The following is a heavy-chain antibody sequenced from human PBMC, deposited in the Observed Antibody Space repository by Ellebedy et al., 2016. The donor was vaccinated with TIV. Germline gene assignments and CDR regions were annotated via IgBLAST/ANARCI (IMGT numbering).Heavy chain of an antibody. D-gene: IGHD6-19*01. J-gene: IGHJ4*02. CDR2: ISYDGSNK. CDR1: GFTFSSYA. Sequence: GESLKISCAASGFTFSSYAMHWVRQAPGKGLEWVAVISYDGSNKYYADSVKGRFTISRDNSKNTLYLQMNSLRAEDTAVYYCANGFEFGAWYDYWGQGTLVTVSS. V-gene: IGHV3-30-3*01. CDR3: ANGFEFGAWYDY.